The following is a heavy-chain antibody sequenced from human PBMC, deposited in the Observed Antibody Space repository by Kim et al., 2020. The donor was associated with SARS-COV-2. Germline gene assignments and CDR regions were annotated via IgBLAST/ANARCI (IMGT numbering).Heavy chain of an antibody. Sequence: SETLSLTCTVSGGSISSYYWSWIRQPPGKGLEWIGYIYYSGSTNYNPSLKSRVTISVDTSKNQFSLKLSSVTAADTAVYYCARGGPGGGWYFEYYFDYWGQGTLVTVSS. D-gene: IGHD6-19*01. J-gene: IGHJ4*02. CDR2: IYYSGST. V-gene: IGHV4-59*01. CDR1: GGSISSYY. CDR3: ARGGPGGGWYFEYYFDY.